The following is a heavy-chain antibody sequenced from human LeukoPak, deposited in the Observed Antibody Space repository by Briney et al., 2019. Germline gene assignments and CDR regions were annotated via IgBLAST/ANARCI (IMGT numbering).Heavy chain of an antibody. Sequence: TGGSLRLSCAASGFTFSSYGMHWVRQAPGKGLEWVAFIRYDGSNKYYADSVKGRFTISRDNSKNTLYLQMNGLRAEDTAVYYCARESRYSGSYFRDVLDYWGQGTLVTVSS. CDR2: IRYDGSNK. CDR1: GFTFSSYG. D-gene: IGHD1-26*01. V-gene: IGHV3-30*02. CDR3: ARESRYSGSYFRDVLDY. J-gene: IGHJ4*02.